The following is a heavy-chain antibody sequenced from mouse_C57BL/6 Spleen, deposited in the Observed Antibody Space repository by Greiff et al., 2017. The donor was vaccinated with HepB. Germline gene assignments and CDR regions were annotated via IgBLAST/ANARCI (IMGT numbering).Heavy chain of an antibody. CDR2: ISSGSSTI. V-gene: IGHV5-17*01. Sequence: VQLVESGGGLVKPGGSLKLSCAASGFTFSDYGMHWVRQAPEKGLEWVAYISSGSSTIYYADTVKGRFTISRDNAKNTLFLQMTSLRSEDTAMYYCARLLSNHYYAMDYWGQGTSVTVSS. D-gene: IGHD6-5*01. CDR3: ARLLSNHYYAMDY. CDR1: GFTFSDYG. J-gene: IGHJ4*01.